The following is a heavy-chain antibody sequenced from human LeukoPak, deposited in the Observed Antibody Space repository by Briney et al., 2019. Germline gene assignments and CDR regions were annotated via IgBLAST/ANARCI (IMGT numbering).Heavy chain of an antibody. CDR2: IRYDGSNK. CDR3: AKWNLASQTAGPFDY. Sequence: GGSLRLSCAASGFTFSSYGMHWVRQAPGKGLEWVAFIRYDGSNKYYADSVKGRFTISRDNSKNTLYLQMNSLRAEDTAVYYCAKWNLASQTAGPFDYWGQGTLVTVSS. V-gene: IGHV3-30*02. D-gene: IGHD2-21*02. CDR1: GFTFSSYG. J-gene: IGHJ4*02.